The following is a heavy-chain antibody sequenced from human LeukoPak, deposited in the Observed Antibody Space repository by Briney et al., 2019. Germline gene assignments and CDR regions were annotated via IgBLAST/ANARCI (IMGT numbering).Heavy chain of an antibody. V-gene: IGHV4-61*02. CDR2: IYTSGST. Sequence: SQTLSLTCTVSGGSISSGSYYWSWIRQPAGKGLEWIGRIYTSGSTNYNPSLKNRVTISVDTSKNQFSLKLSSVTAADTAVYYCARRYYYDGSGYDDCGQGTLVTASS. J-gene: IGHJ4*02. D-gene: IGHD3-22*01. CDR1: GGSISSGSYY. CDR3: ARRYYYDGSGYDD.